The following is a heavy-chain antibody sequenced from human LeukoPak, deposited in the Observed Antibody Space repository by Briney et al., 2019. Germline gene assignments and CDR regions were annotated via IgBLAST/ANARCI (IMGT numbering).Heavy chain of an antibody. CDR1: GFTFSSHA. Sequence: PGGSLRLSCAASGFTFSSHAMSWVRQAPGKGLGWVSLIYSGGSTKFADSVKGRFTISRDNSKNTLYLQMNSLRVDDTAVYYCAREAAGIFYYYGMDVWGQGTTVTVSS. D-gene: IGHD1-1*01. V-gene: IGHV3-53*01. J-gene: IGHJ6*02. CDR2: IYSGGST. CDR3: AREAAGIFYYYGMDV.